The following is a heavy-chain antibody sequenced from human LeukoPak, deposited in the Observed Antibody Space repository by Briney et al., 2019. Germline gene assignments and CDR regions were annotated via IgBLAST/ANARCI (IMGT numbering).Heavy chain of an antibody. CDR1: GGSISSYY. J-gene: IGHJ6*02. CDR3: ARHRVGMDV. Sequence: RASETLSLTCTVSGGSISSYYWSWIRQPPGKGLEWIGYIYYSGSTNYNPSLKSRVTISVDTSKNQFSLKLSSVTAADTAVYYCARHRVGMDVWGQGTTVTVSS. V-gene: IGHV4-59*08. CDR2: IYYSGST.